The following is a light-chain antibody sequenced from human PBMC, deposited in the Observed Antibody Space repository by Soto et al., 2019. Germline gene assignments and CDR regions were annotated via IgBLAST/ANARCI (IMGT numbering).Light chain of an antibody. Sequence: EIVLTQSPGTLSLSPGERATLSCRASQSVSSSYLAWYQHKPGQAPRLLIYGASSRATGIPDRFGGSGSGTDFTLTISRLEPEDFAVYYCQQYGSSPHTVGQGTKLEIK. CDR3: QQYGSSPHT. CDR1: QSVSSSY. CDR2: GAS. V-gene: IGKV3-20*01. J-gene: IGKJ2*01.